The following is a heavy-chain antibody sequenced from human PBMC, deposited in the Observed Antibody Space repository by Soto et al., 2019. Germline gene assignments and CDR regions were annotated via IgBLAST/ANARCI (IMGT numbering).Heavy chain of an antibody. CDR1: GFTFDDYA. Sequence: EVQLVESGGGLVQPGRSLRLSCAASGFTFDDYAMHWVRQAPGKGLEWVSGLSWNSGSIGYADSVKGRFTISRDNAKNSLYLQINGLRDEDTALYYCAKEMGGLVGFGELFSFDYWGQVTLVTVSS. V-gene: IGHV3-9*01. D-gene: IGHD3-10*01. CDR3: AKEMGGLVGFGELFSFDY. CDR2: LSWNSGSI. J-gene: IGHJ4*02.